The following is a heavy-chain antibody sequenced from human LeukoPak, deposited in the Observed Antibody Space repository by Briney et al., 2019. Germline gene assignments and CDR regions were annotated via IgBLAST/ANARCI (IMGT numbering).Heavy chain of an antibody. Sequence: PGGSLRLSCAAPGFTFSSYGMHWVRQAPGKGLEWVAFIRYDGSNKYYADSVKGRFTISRDNSKNTLYPQMNSLRAEDTAVYYCAKDPRRTIAAAGPGMYYFDYWGQGTLVTVSS. J-gene: IGHJ4*02. V-gene: IGHV3-30*02. CDR1: GFTFSSYG. D-gene: IGHD6-13*01. CDR3: AKDPRRTIAAAGPGMYYFDY. CDR2: IRYDGSNK.